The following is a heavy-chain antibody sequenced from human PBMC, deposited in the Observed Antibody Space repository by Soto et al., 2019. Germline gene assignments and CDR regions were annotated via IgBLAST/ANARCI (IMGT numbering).Heavy chain of an antibody. Sequence: QVQLVQSGPEVTMPGASVKVSCKTSGYTFTAYGLAWLRQAPGQRPEWLGWVGTANAHTNYAEKFQGRVTMTSDRSTTTTYTELMSLRSDDTAVYYCARELNTDPTAYYSFAYWGQGTLVTVSS. J-gene: IGHJ4*02. CDR3: ARELNTDPTAYYSFAY. CDR2: VGTANAHT. CDR1: GYTFTAYG. V-gene: IGHV1-18*01. D-gene: IGHD3-9*01.